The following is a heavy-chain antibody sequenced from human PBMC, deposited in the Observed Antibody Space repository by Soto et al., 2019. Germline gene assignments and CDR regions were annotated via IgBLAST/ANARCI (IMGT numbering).Heavy chain of an antibody. V-gene: IGHV3-74*01. CDR2: INIDGSST. Sequence: EVQLVESGGGLVQPGGSLRLSCAASGFTFSSYWMHWVRQAPGKGLVWVSRINIDGSSTSYADAVKGGFTISTDNAKNTLSLQMNSLSAEDTAVYYCARMWAVAGLYYYYGMDVWGQGTTVTVSS. CDR1: GFTFSSYW. J-gene: IGHJ6*02. CDR3: ARMWAVAGLYYYYGMDV. D-gene: IGHD6-19*01.